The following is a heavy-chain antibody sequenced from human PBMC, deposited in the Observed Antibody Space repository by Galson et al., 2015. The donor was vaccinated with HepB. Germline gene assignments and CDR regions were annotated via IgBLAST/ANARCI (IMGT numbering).Heavy chain of an antibody. CDR2: INPNSGGT. CDR1: GYTFTGYY. D-gene: IGHD1-26*01. Sequence: SVKVSCKASGYTFTGYYMHWVRQAPGQGLEWMGWINPNSGGTNYAQKFQGRVTMTRDMSISTAYMELSRLRSDDTAVYYYARDHQKMKAGHKERTYYYYYMDVWGKGTTVTVSS. J-gene: IGHJ6*03. CDR3: ARDHQKMKAGHKERTYYYYYMDV. V-gene: IGHV1-2*02.